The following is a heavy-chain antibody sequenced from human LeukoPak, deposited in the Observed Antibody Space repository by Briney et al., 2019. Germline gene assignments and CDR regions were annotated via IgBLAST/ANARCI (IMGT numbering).Heavy chain of an antibody. D-gene: IGHD3-3*01. Sequence: TSESLSLTCTVSGGSISSYYWSWIRQPPGKGLEWIGYIYHSGSTNYNPSLKSRVTISVDTSKNQFSLKLSSVTAADTAVYYCARGGDYDFWSGYYARTSWFDPWGQGTLVTVSS. CDR1: GGSISSYY. CDR3: ARGGDYDFWSGYYARTSWFDP. V-gene: IGHV4-59*01. CDR2: IYHSGST. J-gene: IGHJ5*02.